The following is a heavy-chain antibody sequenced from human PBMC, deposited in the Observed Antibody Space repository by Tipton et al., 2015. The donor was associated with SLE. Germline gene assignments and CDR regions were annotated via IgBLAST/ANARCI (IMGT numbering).Heavy chain of an antibody. D-gene: IGHD6-19*01. Sequence: SLRLSCTASGFPFDYYAIYWVRQAPGKGLEWGSRMNGAGTTTNYADSVKGRFTISRDNAKSTLYLQMNSLRGDDTAVYYCARERGYGNDWYGDAFDIWGQGTMVTVSS. CDR1: GFPFDYYA. CDR2: MNGAGTTT. CDR3: ARERGYGNDWYGDAFDI. V-gene: IGHV3-74*01. J-gene: IGHJ3*02.